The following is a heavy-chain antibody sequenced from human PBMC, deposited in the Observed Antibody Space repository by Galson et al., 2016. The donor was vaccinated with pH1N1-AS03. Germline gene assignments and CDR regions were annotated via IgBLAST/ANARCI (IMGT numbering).Heavy chain of an antibody. Sequence: SLRLSCAASGFIFRNVWMTWVRQAPGKRLEWVGHIKSEGDGGGASDHAAPVKGRFTISRDDSENTLYLQMNSLKSEDTGVYYCTTAHGSGPGEFDYWCHGTLVTVSS. V-gene: IGHV3-15*01. CDR3: TTAHGSGPGEFDY. J-gene: IGHJ4*01. CDR1: GFIFRNVW. CDR2: IKSEGDGGGAS. D-gene: IGHD3-10*01.